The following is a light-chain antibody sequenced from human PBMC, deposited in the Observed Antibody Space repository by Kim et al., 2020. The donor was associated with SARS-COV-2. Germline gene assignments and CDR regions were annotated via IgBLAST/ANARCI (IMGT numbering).Light chain of an antibody. Sequence: DIQLTQSPSSLSASLGDRVTITCQASQDISDYLNWYQQKPGKAPKFLMYDASKLETGVPSRFSGSGSGTDFTFTISSLQPEDVATYYCQQYDNVPYTFGQGTKVDIK. V-gene: IGKV1-33*01. CDR2: DAS. J-gene: IGKJ2*01. CDR3: QQYDNVPYT. CDR1: QDISDY.